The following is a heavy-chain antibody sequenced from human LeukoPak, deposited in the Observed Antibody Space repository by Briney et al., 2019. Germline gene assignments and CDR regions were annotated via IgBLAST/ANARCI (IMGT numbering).Heavy chain of an antibody. D-gene: IGHD6-13*01. Sequence: GGSLRLSCAASGFTFSSHSLMWVRQAPGKGLEWVSSISPDSGYIYYADSVKGRFTISRDNAENSLFLQMNSLGAEDTAVYYCAPFSAVTHYYFDYWGQGTPVTVSS. CDR2: ISPDSGYI. CDR1: GFTFSSHS. J-gene: IGHJ4*02. V-gene: IGHV3-21*01. CDR3: APFSAVTHYYFDY.